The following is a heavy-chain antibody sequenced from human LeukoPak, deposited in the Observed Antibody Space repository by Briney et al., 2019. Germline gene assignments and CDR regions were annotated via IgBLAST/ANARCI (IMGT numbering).Heavy chain of an antibody. Sequence: SETLSLTCTVSGYSISSGYYWGWIRQPPGKGLEWIGSIYHSGSTYYNPSLKSRVTISVDTSKNQFSLKLSSVTAADTAVYYCARLYYYGSGSYYYYYYYMDVWGKGTTVTVPS. CDR3: ARLYYYGSGSYYYYYYYMDV. D-gene: IGHD3-10*01. CDR1: GYSISSGYY. J-gene: IGHJ6*03. V-gene: IGHV4-38-2*02. CDR2: IYHSGST.